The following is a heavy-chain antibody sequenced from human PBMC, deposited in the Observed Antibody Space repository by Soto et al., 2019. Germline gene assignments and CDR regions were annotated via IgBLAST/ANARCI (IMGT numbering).Heavy chain of an antibody. Sequence: PSETLSLTCAVYGGSFSGYYWSWIRQPPGKGLEWIGEINHSGSTNYNPSLKSRVTISVDTSKNQFSLKLSSVTAADTAVYYCATSPRVGATIFEYWGKGNLVVVSA. V-gene: IGHV4-34*01. CDR3: ATSPRVGATIFEY. CDR1: GGSFSGYY. J-gene: IGHJ4*02. D-gene: IGHD1-26*01. CDR2: INHSGST.